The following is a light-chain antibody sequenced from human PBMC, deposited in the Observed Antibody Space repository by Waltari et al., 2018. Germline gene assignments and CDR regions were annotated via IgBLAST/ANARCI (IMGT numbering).Light chain of an antibody. V-gene: IGKV2D-29*02. Sequence: DIVMTQTPLSLPVTPGEPASISCMSSQSLLHSNGNTYLHWYLQKPGQSPRLLIYKVTNRESGVPDRFSGSGSGTDFTLKISRVEPEDVGVYYCMQSTKDPYSFGQGTKVEIK. J-gene: IGKJ2*03. CDR1: QSLLHSNGNTY. CDR3: MQSTKDPYS. CDR2: KVT.